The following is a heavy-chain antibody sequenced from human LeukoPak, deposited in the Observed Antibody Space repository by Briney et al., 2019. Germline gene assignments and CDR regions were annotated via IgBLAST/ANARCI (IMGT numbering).Heavy chain of an antibody. V-gene: IGHV1-69*13. CDR2: IIPIFGTA. CDR1: GYTFTSYG. CDR3: ARAVVQLWLGQGNYYYMDV. J-gene: IGHJ6*03. Sequence: SVKVSCKASGYTFTSYGISWVRQAPGQGLEWMGGIIPIFGTANYAQKFQGRVTITADESTSTAYMELSSLRSEDTAVYYCARAVVQLWLGQGNYYYMDVWGKGTTVTISS. D-gene: IGHD5-18*01.